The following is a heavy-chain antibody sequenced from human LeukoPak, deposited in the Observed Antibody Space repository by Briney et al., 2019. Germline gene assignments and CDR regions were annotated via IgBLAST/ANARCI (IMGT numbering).Heavy chain of an antibody. CDR1: GFTFSSYW. Sequence: GGSLRLSCAASGFTFSSYWMHWVRQAPGKGLVWISRINSDGSSISYGDSVKGRFTVSRDNAKNTLYLQMNSPRAEDTAVYYCARDQDIGVAPATCMDVWGQGTTVTVSS. CDR3: ARDQDIGVAPATCMDV. V-gene: IGHV3-74*01. CDR2: INSDGSSI. D-gene: IGHD2-2*01. J-gene: IGHJ6*02.